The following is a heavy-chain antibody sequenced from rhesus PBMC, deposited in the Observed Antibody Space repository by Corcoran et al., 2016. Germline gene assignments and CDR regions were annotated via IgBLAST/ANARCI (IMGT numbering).Heavy chain of an antibody. CDR2: ISGSSGST. J-gene: IGHJ4*01. Sequence: QVQLQESGPGLVKPSETLSLTCAVSGGSVSSSNWWSWIRQPPGKGLEWIGHISGSSGSTYYNPSLKSRVTISTDTSKNQFSLKLSSVTAADTAVYYCARLPYYFDYWGQGVLVTVSS. CDR3: ARLPYYFDY. CDR1: GGSVSSSNW. V-gene: IGHV4-65*01.